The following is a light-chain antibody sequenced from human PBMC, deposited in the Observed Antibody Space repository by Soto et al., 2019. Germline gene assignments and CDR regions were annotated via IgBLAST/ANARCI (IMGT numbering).Light chain of an antibody. Sequence: ETVLTQSPGTLSLSPGERATLYCRASQSVSGRFLTWYQQKGGQAPRLLIYEASSRATGIPDRFSGSGSGTDFTLTISRLEPEDFAVYYCQHHDSSPLTFGGGTKVDIK. CDR2: EAS. CDR3: QHHDSSPLT. CDR1: QSVSGRF. V-gene: IGKV3-20*01. J-gene: IGKJ4*01.